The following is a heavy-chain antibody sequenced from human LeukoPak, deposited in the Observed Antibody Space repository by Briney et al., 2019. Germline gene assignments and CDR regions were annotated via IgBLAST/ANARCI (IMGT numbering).Heavy chain of an antibody. D-gene: IGHD5-18*01. CDR3: ARDRVADTSDAFDI. Sequence: ASVKVSCKASGYIFTDYYMHWVRQAPGQELGWMGRINPNSGGTNYAQKFQGRVTITRDTSASTAYMELSSLRSEDTAVYYCARDRVADTSDAFDIWGQGTMVTVSS. CDR1: GYIFTDYY. CDR2: INPNSGGT. J-gene: IGHJ3*02. V-gene: IGHV1/OR15-1*04.